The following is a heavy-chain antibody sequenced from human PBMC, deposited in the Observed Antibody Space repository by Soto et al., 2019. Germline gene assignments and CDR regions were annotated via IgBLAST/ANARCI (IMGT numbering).Heavy chain of an antibody. CDR1: GYTFTSYY. J-gene: IGHJ4*01. D-gene: IGHD1-26*01. CDR3: TRLRHDGGTHYFDN. Sequence: ASVKVSCKASGYTFTSYYMNWVRQAPGQGLEWLGIINPSGGYTTYAQRFLGRVTMTSDTSTSTVHMELGSLKTEDTALYYCTRLRHDGGTHYFDNWGLGTLVTVSS. V-gene: IGHV1-46*03. CDR2: INPSGGYT.